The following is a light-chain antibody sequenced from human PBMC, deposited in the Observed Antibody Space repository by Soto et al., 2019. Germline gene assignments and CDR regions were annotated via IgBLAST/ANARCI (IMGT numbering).Light chain of an antibody. J-gene: IGLJ1*01. Sequence: QSALTQPASVSGSPGQSITISCTGTSSDVGGYNYVSWYQQHPGKAPKFMIYDVSNRPSGVSNRFSGSKSGNTASLTISALTAAEEPDYSCTSYTSTVYVFGTGTKVT. CDR2: DVS. V-gene: IGLV2-14*01. CDR3: TSYTSTVYV. CDR1: SSDVGGYNY.